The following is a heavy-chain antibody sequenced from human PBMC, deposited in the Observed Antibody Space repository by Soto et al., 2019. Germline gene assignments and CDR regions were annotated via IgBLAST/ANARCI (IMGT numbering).Heavy chain of an antibody. Sequence: QVQLVESGGGVVQPGRSLRLSCAASGVTFSHYGIHWVRKAPGKGLEWLAVISYDGSNKHYADSVKGRFTVSRDNSKNTLYLQMNSLRAEDTAVYFCARYSGKYQGPIDYWGQGTLVTVSS. V-gene: IGHV3-30*03. D-gene: IGHD1-26*01. CDR2: ISYDGSNK. CDR3: ARYSGKYQGPIDY. J-gene: IGHJ4*02. CDR1: GVTFSHYG.